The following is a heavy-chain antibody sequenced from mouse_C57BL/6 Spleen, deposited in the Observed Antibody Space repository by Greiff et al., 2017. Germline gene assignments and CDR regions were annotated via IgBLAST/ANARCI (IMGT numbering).Heavy chain of an antibody. D-gene: IGHD1-1*01. J-gene: IGHJ2*01. V-gene: IGHV1-7*01. Sequence: QVQLQQSGAELAKPGASVKLSCKASGYTFTSYWMHWVKQRPGKGLEWLGYINPSGGYTKYNQKFKDKATLTADKSSSTAYMQLSSLTYEDSAVYYYAYYYGSRYNYVDYWGQGTTLTVSS. CDR1: GYTFTSYW. CDR3: AYYYGSRYNYVDY. CDR2: INPSGGYT.